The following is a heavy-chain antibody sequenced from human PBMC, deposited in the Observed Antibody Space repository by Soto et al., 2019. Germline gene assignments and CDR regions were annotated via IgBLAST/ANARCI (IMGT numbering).Heavy chain of an antibody. V-gene: IGHV1-8*01. D-gene: IGHD2-2*02. Sequence: GASVKVSCKASGYTFTSYDINWVRQATGQGLEWMGWMNPNSGNTGYAQKFQGRVTMTRNTSISTAYMELSSLRSEDTAVYYCATRNRRYSSSTRCYRGWVWFDPWGQGTLVTVSS. CDR1: GYTFTSYD. CDR2: MNPNSGNT. CDR3: ATRNRRYSSSTRCYRGWVWFDP. J-gene: IGHJ5*02.